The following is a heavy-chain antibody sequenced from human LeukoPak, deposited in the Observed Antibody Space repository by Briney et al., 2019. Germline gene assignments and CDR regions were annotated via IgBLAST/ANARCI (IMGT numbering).Heavy chain of an antibody. J-gene: IGHJ5*02. D-gene: IGHD2-2*01. Sequence: TGGSLRLSCVASGLTFSSYGVHWVRQAPGKGLVWVSGINSDGTGTTYADSVKGRFTISRDNAKNTLYLQMNSLRAEDTAVYYCARARSISWFDPWGQGTLLSVSS. CDR1: GLTFSSYG. V-gene: IGHV3-74*01. CDR3: ARARSISWFDP. CDR2: INSDGTGT.